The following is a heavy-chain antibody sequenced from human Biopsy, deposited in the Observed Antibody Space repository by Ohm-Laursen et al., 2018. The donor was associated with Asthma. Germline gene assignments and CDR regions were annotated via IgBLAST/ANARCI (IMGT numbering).Heavy chain of an antibody. CDR1: GYIFINYA. Sequence: ASVKVSCKASGYIFINYAIHWVRQAPGQRLEWMGWINASNGNTKYSQKFQGRVTISRDTSVSTAYMELSSLRSEDTAVYYCARTYYDFLTGQVIDAFAIWGQGTMVTVSS. D-gene: IGHD3-9*01. V-gene: IGHV1-3*01. J-gene: IGHJ3*02. CDR3: ARTYYDFLTGQVIDAFAI. CDR2: INASNGNT.